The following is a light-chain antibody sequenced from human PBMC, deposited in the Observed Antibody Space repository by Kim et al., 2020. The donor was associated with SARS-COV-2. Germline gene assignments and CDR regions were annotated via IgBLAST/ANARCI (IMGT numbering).Light chain of an antibody. CDR1: QGIRND. CDR2: AAS. Sequence: LSASIGDRVTITCRPSQGIRNDLSWYQQKPGQAPKVLVYAASSLQPGVPSRFSGSGSDTDFTLTISSLQPEDAATYYCLQDYTYPWTFGQGTKVDIK. V-gene: IGKV1-6*01. CDR3: LQDYTYPWT. J-gene: IGKJ1*01.